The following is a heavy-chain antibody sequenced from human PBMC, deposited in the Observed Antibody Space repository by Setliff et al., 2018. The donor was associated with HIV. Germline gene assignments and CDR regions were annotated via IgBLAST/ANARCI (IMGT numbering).Heavy chain of an antibody. V-gene: IGHV4-61*09. CDR2: IYTSGST. J-gene: IGHJ4*02. CDR3: ARRSGWSLDY. D-gene: IGHD6-19*01. CDR1: GGSISSGSSY. Sequence: SETLSLTCTVSGGSISSGSSYWSFIRQPAGKGLEWIGHIYTSGSTNYNPSLKSRVTISVDTSKNQFSLKLSSVTAADTAVFYCARRSGWSLDYWGQGTLVTVSS.